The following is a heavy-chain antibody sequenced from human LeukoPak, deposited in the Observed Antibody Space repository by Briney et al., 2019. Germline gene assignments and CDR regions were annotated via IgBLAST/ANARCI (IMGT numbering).Heavy chain of an antibody. V-gene: IGHV4-34*01. D-gene: IGHD3-22*01. CDR2: INHSGTT. J-gene: IGHJ4*02. Sequence: PSETLSLTCAVYGGSFSGYYCSWIRQPPGKGLEWIGEINHSGTTNYNPSLKSRVTISVDTSKNQFSLKLSSVTAADTAVYYCARGGNTIILVVRDVRLDYWGQGTLVTVSS. CDR1: GGSFSGYY. CDR3: ARGGNTIILVVRDVRLDY.